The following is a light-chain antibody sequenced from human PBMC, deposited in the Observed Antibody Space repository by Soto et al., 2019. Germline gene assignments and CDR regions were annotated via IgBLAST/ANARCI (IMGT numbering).Light chain of an antibody. CDR3: QQRPPWPLT. Sequence: EIVLTQSPATLSLSPGERATLSCRASQSISSHLAWYQQKPGQAPRLLMYDVSNRATDIPARFSGSGSGTDFTLTISSLEPEDFAVYYCQQRPPWPLTFGGGTKVELK. CDR1: QSISSH. V-gene: IGKV3-11*01. J-gene: IGKJ4*01. CDR2: DVS.